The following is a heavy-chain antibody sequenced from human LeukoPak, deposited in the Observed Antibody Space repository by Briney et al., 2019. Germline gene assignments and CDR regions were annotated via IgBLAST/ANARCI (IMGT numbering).Heavy chain of an antibody. Sequence: PSETLSLTCTVSGGSISSYYWSWIRQPAGKGLEWIGRIYTSGSTNYNPSLKSRVTMSVDTSKNQFSLKLSSVTAADTAVYYCARHCREAAAGQGWFDPWGQGTLVTVSS. D-gene: IGHD6-13*01. CDR3: ARHCREAAAGQGWFDP. V-gene: IGHV4-4*07. CDR1: GGSISSYY. J-gene: IGHJ5*02. CDR2: IYTSGST.